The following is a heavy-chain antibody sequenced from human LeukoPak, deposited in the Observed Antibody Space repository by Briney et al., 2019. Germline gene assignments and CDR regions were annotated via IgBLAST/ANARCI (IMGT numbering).Heavy chain of an antibody. Sequence: SVKVSCKASGGTFSNYAISWVRQAPGQGLEWMGGIIPIFGTANYAQKFQGRVTITADESTSTAYMELSSLRSEDTAVYYCATYCSSTSCPTPPDAFDIWGQGTMVTVSS. CDR1: GGTFSNYA. D-gene: IGHD2-2*01. V-gene: IGHV1-69*13. CDR2: IIPIFGTA. J-gene: IGHJ3*02. CDR3: ATYCSSTSCPTPPDAFDI.